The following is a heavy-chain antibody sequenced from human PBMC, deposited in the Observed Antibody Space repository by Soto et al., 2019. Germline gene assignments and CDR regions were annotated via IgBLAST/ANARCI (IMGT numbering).Heavy chain of an antibody. CDR3: ARGAHGYYYGSGSYAFDI. V-gene: IGHV1-3*01. J-gene: IGHJ3*02. CDR1: GYTFTSYA. Sequence: GASVKVSCKASGYTFTSYAMHWVRQAPGQRLEWMGWINAGNGNTKYSQKFQGRVTITRDTSASTAYMELSSLRSEDTAVYYCARGAHGYYYGSGSYAFDIWGQGTMVTVSS. CDR2: INAGNGNT. D-gene: IGHD3-10*01.